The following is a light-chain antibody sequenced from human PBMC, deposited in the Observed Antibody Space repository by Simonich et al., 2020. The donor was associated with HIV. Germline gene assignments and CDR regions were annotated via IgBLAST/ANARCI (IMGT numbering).Light chain of an antibody. CDR2: KAA. Sequence: DIQMTQSPSTLSASVGDRVTITCRASQSISSWLAWYKQKPGKAPKLLIYKAASLESGVPSRFSGSGSGPEFTLTISSLQPDDFATYYCQQYNSYPLTFGQGTKVEIK. CDR3: QQYNSYPLT. V-gene: IGKV1-5*03. CDR1: QSISSW. J-gene: IGKJ1*01.